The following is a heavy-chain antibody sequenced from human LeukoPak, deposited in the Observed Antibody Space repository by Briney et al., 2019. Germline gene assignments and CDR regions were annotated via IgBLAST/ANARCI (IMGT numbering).Heavy chain of an antibody. CDR3: AGPAYYFDY. V-gene: IGHV4-61*01. CDR1: GGSISSGSYY. Sequence: SETLSLTCTVSGGSISSGSYYWSWIRQPPGKGLEWIGYIYYSGSTNYNPSLKSRVTISVDTSKNQFSLKLSSVTAADTAVYYCAGPAYYFDYWGQGTLVTVSS. CDR2: IYYSGST. J-gene: IGHJ4*02.